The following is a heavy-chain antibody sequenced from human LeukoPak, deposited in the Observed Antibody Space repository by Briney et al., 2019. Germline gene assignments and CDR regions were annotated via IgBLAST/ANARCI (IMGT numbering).Heavy chain of an antibody. V-gene: IGHV1-46*01. Sequence: ASVKVSCKASGYTFTSHYMHWVRQVPGQGLEWMGTINPSGGSTTYAQKFQGRVTMTRDMSTSTLYMELNSLRSEDAAVYYCTTDLGGGGIVTLDYWGQGTLVTVSS. CDR3: TTDLGGGGIVTLDY. CDR2: INPSGGST. J-gene: IGHJ4*02. D-gene: IGHD3-16*01. CDR1: GYTFTSHY.